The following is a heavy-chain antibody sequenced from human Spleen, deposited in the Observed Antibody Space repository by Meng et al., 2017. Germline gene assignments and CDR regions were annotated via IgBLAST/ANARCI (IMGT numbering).Heavy chain of an antibody. CDR2: ITYDGSNK. CDR1: GFTFSSYA. Sequence: GESLKISCAASGFTFSSYAMHWVRQAPGKGLEWVAVITYDGSNKYYADSVKGRFTISRDNSKNTLYLQMNSLRAEDTAAYYCAGDERRYSSGWYDFDYWGQGTLVTVSS. J-gene: IGHJ4*02. D-gene: IGHD6-19*01. CDR3: AGDERRYSSGWYDFDY. V-gene: IGHV3-30*04.